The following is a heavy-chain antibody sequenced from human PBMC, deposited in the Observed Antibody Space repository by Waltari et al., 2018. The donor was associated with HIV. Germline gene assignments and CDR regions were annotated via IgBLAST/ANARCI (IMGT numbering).Heavy chain of an antibody. Sequence: QVQLVESGGGVVQPGRSLRLSCAASGFTFSSYGMHWVRQAPGKGLDWGAVISYDGSNKDYAESVKGRFTISRDNSKNTLYLQMNSLRAEDTAVYYCAKDARFLDLDYDYGMDVWGQGTTVTVSS. J-gene: IGHJ6*02. V-gene: IGHV3-30*18. D-gene: IGHD3-3*01. CDR3: AKDARFLDLDYDYGMDV. CDR1: GFTFSSYG. CDR2: ISYDGSNK.